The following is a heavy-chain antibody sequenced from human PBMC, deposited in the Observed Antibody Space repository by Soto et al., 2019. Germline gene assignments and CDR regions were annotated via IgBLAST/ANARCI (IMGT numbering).Heavy chain of an antibody. CDR2: INPDNGNT. Sequence: AAVKVSCKASGYTFTRYTMNWVRQAPGQRLEWMGWINPDNGNTKSSQKFQDRVIITRDTSASTAYMDLSSLRSEDTAVYYCARGIATGQLDPWGQGTLVTVSS. D-gene: IGHD2-15*01. CDR3: ARGIATGQLDP. J-gene: IGHJ5*02. V-gene: IGHV1-3*01. CDR1: GYTFTRYT.